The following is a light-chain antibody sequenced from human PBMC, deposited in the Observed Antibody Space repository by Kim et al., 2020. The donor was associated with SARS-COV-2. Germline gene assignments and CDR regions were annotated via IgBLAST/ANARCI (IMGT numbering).Light chain of an antibody. V-gene: IGLV3-1*01. CDR1: KLGKTY. J-gene: IGLJ2*01. Sequence: SYELTQPPAVSVSPGQPATITCSADKLGKTYVSWYQVRPGQSPLLVISVDRQRPSWIPERFSGAHSGNTATLIISETQVTDEADYYCLVLVRGSGVVFGG. CDR2: VDR. CDR3: LVLVRGSGVV.